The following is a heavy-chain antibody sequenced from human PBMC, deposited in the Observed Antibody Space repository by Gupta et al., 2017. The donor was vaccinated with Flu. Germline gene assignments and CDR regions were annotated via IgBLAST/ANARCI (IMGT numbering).Heavy chain of an antibody. CDR2: ISGSGGST. J-gene: IGHJ6*02. Sequence: LEWVSGISGSGGSTYYAESVQGRVTISRDKSKNTLYLQMNSLGAEDTAVYYCAKKLYGSSGYYDRYGLDVWGQGTTVTVSS. CDR3: AKKLYGSSGYYDRYGLDV. V-gene: IGHV3-23*01. D-gene: IGHD3-22*01.